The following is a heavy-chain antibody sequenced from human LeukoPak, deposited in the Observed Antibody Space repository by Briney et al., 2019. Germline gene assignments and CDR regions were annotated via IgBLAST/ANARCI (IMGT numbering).Heavy chain of an antibody. V-gene: IGHV3-33*01. CDR1: GFTFSSYG. Sequence: GGSLRLSCAASGFTFSSYGMPWVRQAPGKGLEWVAVIWYDGSNKYYADSVKGRFTISRDNSKNTLYLQMNSLRAEDTAVYYCARGELSGSPFDYWGQGTLVTVSS. CDR3: ARGELSGSPFDY. J-gene: IGHJ4*02. CDR2: IWYDGSNK. D-gene: IGHD1-26*01.